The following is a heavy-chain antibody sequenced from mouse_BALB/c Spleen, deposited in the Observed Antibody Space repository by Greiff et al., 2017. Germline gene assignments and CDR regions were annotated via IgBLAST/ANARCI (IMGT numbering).Heavy chain of an antibody. V-gene: IGHV5-6-5*01. D-gene: IGHD2-3*01. CDR2: ISSGGST. CDR3: ARGSDDGYPYYAMDY. CDR1: GFTFSSYA. Sequence: EVKLVESGGGLVKPGGSLKLSCAASGFTFSSYAMSWVRQTPEKRLEWVASISSGGSTYYPDSVKGRFTISRDNARNILYLQMSSLRSEDTAMYYCARGSDDGYPYYAMDYWGQGTSVTVSS. J-gene: IGHJ4*01.